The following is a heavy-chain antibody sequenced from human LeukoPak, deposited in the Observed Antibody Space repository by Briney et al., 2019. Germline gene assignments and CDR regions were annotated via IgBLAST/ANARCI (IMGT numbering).Heavy chain of an antibody. CDR1: GGSISSGSYY. CDR2: IYTSGST. V-gene: IGHV4-61*02. J-gene: IGHJ4*02. D-gene: IGHD2-2*01. CDR3: ARQASHLDY. Sequence: PSETLSLTCTVSGGSISSGSYYWSWIRQPAGKGLEWIGRIYTSGSTNYNPSLKSRVTISVDTSKNQFSLRLSSVTAADTAVYYCARQASHLDYWGQGTLVTVSS.